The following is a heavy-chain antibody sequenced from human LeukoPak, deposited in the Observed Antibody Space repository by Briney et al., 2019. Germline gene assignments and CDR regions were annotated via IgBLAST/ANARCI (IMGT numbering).Heavy chain of an antibody. J-gene: IGHJ4*02. V-gene: IGHV1-24*01. CDR2: FDPADGAR. D-gene: IGHD2-8*01. Sequence: ASVKVSCKVSVYTLTELSMYWVRLTPGKGLEWMGGFDPADGARIYSQKFQGRVTVAMDTSATTAYMELNSLTSEDTAVYYCARNSTNAGGGFDYWGQGTLVAVSS. CDR3: ARNSTNAGGGFDY. CDR1: VYTLTELS.